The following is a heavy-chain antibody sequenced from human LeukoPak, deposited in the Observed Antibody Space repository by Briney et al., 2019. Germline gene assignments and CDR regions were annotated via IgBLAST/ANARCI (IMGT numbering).Heavy chain of an antibody. D-gene: IGHD2-15*01. CDR3: WLEKVVAAYFDS. Sequence: SETLSLTCSVSGGSIGSTGSFWGWIRQPPGKGLEWIGSIYSGGITYYNPSLKSRVSISEDTSKNQFSPKMTSMTAADTAIYYCWLEKVVAAYFDSWGQGTLVTVSS. CDR2: IYSGGIT. J-gene: IGHJ4*02. CDR1: GGSIGSTGSF. V-gene: IGHV4-39*07.